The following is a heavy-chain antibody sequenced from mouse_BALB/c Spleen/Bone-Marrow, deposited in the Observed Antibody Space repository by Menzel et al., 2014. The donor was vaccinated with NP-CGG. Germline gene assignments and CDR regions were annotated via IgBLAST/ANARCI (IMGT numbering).Heavy chain of an antibody. J-gene: IGHJ2*01. D-gene: IGHD1-1*01. V-gene: IGHV14-3*02. CDR2: IDPANGNT. CDR1: GFNIEDSY. CDR3: ARNYGSSLDY. Sequence: VQLKESGAEIVKPGASVKSSCTTSGFNIEDSYIYWMKQRPEQGLEWIGRIDPANGNTKYDPKFQGKATITVDTSSATAYLQLTSLTSEDTSGYYSARNYGSSLDYWGQGTTLTVSS.